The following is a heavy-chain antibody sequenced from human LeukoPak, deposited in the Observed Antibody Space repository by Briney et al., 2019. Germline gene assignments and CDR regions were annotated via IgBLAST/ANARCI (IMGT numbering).Heavy chain of an antibody. D-gene: IGHD2-2*02. V-gene: IGHV1-8*01. Sequence: ASVKVFCKASGYTFTSYDINWVRQATGQGLEWMGWMNPNSGNTGYAQKFQGRVTMTRNTSISTAYMELSSLRSEDTAVYYCARGIVVVPAAILCWFDPWGQGTLVTVSS. CDR1: GYTFTSYD. CDR2: MNPNSGNT. CDR3: ARGIVVVPAAILCWFDP. J-gene: IGHJ5*02.